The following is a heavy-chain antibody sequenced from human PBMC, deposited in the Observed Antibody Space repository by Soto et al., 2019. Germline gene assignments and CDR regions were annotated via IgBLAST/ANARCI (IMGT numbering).Heavy chain of an antibody. V-gene: IGHV4-39*01. J-gene: IGHJ6*03. Sequence: SETLSLTCTVSGGSISTMSSSSYYWGWIRQPPGRGLEWIGSIYYTGNTYYNPSLKSRVTISVDTSKNQFSLKLSSVTAADTAVYYCARHVGGYYYYMTVWGKGTTVTVSS. CDR1: GGSISTMSSSSYY. CDR3: ARHVGGYYYYMTV. D-gene: IGHD2-15*01. CDR2: IYYTGNT.